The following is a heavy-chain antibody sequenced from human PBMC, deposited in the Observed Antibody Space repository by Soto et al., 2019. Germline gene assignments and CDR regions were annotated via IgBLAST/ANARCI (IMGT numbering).Heavy chain of an antibody. Sequence: SGPTLVNPTQTLTLTCTFSGFSVSTRGVGVGWIRQPPGKALEWLALIYLDDDKRYRPSLKSRLSLTNDTSKNQVVLTMTNMDPVDTGTYYCAHKGDGYRGFKYWGQGTMVTVSS. V-gene: IGHV2-5*02. CDR2: IYLDDDK. J-gene: IGHJ3*01. CDR3: AHKGDGYRGFKY. CDR1: GFSVSTRGVG. D-gene: IGHD5-12*01.